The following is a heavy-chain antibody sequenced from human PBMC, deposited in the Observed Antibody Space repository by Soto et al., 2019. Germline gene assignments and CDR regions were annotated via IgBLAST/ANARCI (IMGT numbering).Heavy chain of an antibody. CDR2: IKTDASEK. J-gene: IGHJ4*02. Sequence: GGSLRLSCAASGFTLRSYWMSWVRQAPGKGLEWLATIKTDASEKKYVDSVKGRFTVSRDNAKNSLYLQMDSLRAEDTAVYYCAKTHRRQYYYDSSGYYYDYWGQGTLVTVSS. V-gene: IGHV3-7*01. CDR1: GFTLRSYW. CDR3: AKTHRRQYYYDSSGYYYDY. D-gene: IGHD3-22*01.